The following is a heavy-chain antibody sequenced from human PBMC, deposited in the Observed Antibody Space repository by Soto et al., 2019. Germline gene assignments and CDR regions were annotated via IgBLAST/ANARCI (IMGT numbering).Heavy chain of an antibody. D-gene: IGHD5-18*01. V-gene: IGHV4-31*03. CDR1: GGSISSGGYY. Sequence: TLSLTCTVSGGSISSGGYYWSWIRQHPGKGLEWIGYIYYSGSTYYNPSLKSRVTISIDTSKNQFSLKLSSVTAADTAVYYCARVRRGYSYGIDYWGQGTLVTVSS. CDR2: IYYSGST. J-gene: IGHJ4*02. CDR3: ARVRRGYSYGIDY.